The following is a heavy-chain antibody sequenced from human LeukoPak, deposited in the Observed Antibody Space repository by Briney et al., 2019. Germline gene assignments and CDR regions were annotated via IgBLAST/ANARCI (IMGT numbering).Heavy chain of an antibody. CDR3: ALGGYCSGGSCYRNWFDP. J-gene: IGHJ5*02. CDR1: GGSISSSSYY. Sequence: SETLSLTCTVSGGSISSSSYYWGWIRQPPGKGVEWIGSIYYSGSTYYNPSLKSRVTISVDTSKNQFSLKLSSVTAADTAVYYCALGGYCSGGSCYRNWFDPWGQGTLVTVSS. CDR2: IYYSGST. D-gene: IGHD2-15*01. V-gene: IGHV4-39*07.